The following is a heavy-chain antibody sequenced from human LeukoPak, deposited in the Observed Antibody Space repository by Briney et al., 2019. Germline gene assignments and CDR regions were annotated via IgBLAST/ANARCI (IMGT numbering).Heavy chain of an antibody. CDR2: ISAYNGNT. CDR3: ARDGIQLWDSFDY. CDR1: GYTFPTYG. Sequence: ASVTVSCTASGYTFPTYGISWVRQAPGQGLEGLGWISAYNGNTNYAQKLQGRVTMTTDTSTSTAYMELRSLRSDDTAVYYCARDGIQLWDSFDYWGQGTLVTVSS. J-gene: IGHJ4*02. D-gene: IGHD5-18*01. V-gene: IGHV1-18*01.